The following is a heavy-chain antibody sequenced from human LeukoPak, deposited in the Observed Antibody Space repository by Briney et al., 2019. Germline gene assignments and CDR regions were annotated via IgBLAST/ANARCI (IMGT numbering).Heavy chain of an antibody. CDR1: GFTFSSYW. J-gene: IGHJ4*02. CDR2: INGDGSST. D-gene: IGHD5-18*01. V-gene: IGHV3-74*01. CDR3: ASGLRGYSY. Sequence: GGSLRLSCVASGFTFSSYWMHWVRQAPGKGLVWVSRINGDGSSTSYADSVKGRFTISTDNAKNTLYLQMNSLRAEDTAVYYCASGLRGYSYWGQGTLVTVSS.